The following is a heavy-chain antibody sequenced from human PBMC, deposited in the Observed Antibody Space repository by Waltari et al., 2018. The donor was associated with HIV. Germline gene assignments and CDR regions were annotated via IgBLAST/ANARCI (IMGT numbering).Heavy chain of an antibody. J-gene: IGHJ3*02. Sequence: QLQLQASGPGLVKPSETLSLTCTVSGGSISSSSYYWGWIRQPPGKGLEWIGSIYYSGSTYYNPSLKSRVTISVDTSKNQFSLKLSSVTAADTAVYYCARHEMTTVQPDAFDIWGQGTMVTVSS. CDR1: GGSISSSSYY. V-gene: IGHV4-39*01. D-gene: IGHD4-17*01. CDR2: IYYSGST. CDR3: ARHEMTTVQPDAFDI.